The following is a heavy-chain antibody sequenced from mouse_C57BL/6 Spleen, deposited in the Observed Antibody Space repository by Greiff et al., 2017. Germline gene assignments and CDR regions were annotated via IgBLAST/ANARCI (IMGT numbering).Heavy chain of an antibody. CDR3: AREYYGSRAYFDV. D-gene: IGHD1-1*01. J-gene: IGHJ1*03. CDR2: IYPGDGDT. Sequence: VQLQQSGAELVKPGASVKISCKASGYAFSSYWMNWVKQRPGKGLEWIGQIYPGDGDTNYNGKFKGKATLTADKSSSTAYMQLSSLTSEDSAVYFCAREYYGSRAYFDVWGTGTTVTVSS. V-gene: IGHV1-80*01. CDR1: GYAFSSYW.